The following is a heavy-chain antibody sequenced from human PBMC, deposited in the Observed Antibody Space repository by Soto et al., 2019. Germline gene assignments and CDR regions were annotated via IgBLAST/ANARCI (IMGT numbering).Heavy chain of an antibody. CDR3: RGVYDSSGVYFHH. V-gene: IGHV3-23*01. Sequence: LRLSCAASGFTFSSYTLSWVRQAPGKGLEWVSSISTSGDTTSYADSVKGQFTISRDNSKNTLFLQMNSLRAEDTAVYYCRGVYDSSGVYFHHWGQGTLVTVSS. J-gene: IGHJ1*01. CDR2: ISTSGDTT. CDR1: GFTFSSYT. D-gene: IGHD3-22*01.